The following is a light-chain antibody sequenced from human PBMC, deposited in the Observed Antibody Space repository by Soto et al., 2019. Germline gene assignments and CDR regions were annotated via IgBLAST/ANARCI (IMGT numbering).Light chain of an antibody. CDR3: QQRSNWLIT. Sequence: EIVLTQSPGTLSLSPGERSSVSCSASQSVSSSDLAWYQQKPGQAPRLLIYDASNRATGIPARFSGSGSGTDFTLTISSLEPEDFAVYYCQQRSNWLITFGQGTRLEIK. CDR1: QSVSSSD. V-gene: IGKV3D-20*02. J-gene: IGKJ5*01. CDR2: DAS.